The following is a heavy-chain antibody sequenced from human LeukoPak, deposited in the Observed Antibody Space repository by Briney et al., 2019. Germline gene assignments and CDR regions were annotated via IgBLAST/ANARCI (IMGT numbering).Heavy chain of an antibody. CDR2: ISAYNGNT. V-gene: IGHV1-18*01. D-gene: IGHD3-10*01. CDR1: GYTFTSYG. J-gene: IGHJ5*01. CDR3: ARVRWTLPHYGSGSCPDS. Sequence: ASVKVSCKASGYTFTSYGISWVRQAPGQGLEWMGWISAYNGNTNYAQKVQGRVTMTTDASTSTAYMELRSLRSDDTAVYYCARVRWTLPHYGSGSCPDSWGQGTLVTVSS.